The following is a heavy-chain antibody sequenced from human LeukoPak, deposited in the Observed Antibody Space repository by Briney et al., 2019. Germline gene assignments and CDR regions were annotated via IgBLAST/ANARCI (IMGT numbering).Heavy chain of an antibody. CDR3: ARDIPSGGNYSYCAMDV. CDR1: GFTVSSNY. J-gene: IGHJ6*02. V-gene: IGHV3-66*01. CDR2: IYSGGST. Sequence: GGSLRLSCAASGFTVSSNYMSWVRQAPGKGLEWVSGIYSGGSTYYADSVKGRFTISRANSENTLYLQMNSLRAEDTAVYYCARDIPSGGNYSYCAMDVWGQRTTVTLSS. D-gene: IGHD2-15*01.